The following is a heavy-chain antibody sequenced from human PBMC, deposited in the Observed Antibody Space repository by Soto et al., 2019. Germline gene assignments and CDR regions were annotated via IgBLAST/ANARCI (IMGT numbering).Heavy chain of an antibody. CDR1: GGSIRSSSYY. CDR3: ARRRDIVATTADGLEV. V-gene: IGHV4-39*01. Sequence: PSETLSLTCTVSGGSIRSSSYYWGWILHPPGKGLEWIGSIYYSGSTYYNPSLKSRVTISVDTSKNQFSLKLSSVTAADTAVYYCARRRDIVATTADGLEVWGEGTMVTVSS. CDR2: IYYSGST. D-gene: IGHD5-12*01. J-gene: IGHJ4*02.